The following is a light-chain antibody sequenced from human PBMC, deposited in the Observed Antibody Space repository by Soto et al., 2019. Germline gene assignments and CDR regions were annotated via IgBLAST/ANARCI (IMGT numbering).Light chain of an antibody. V-gene: IGLV2-14*01. J-gene: IGLJ1*01. CDR3: SSYTSSSTYV. Sequence: QSALTQPASVSGSPGQSITISCTGTSSDVGRYNHVSWYQHHPGKAPKLMVYEVSNRPSGVSDRFSGSKSGNTASLTISGLQAEDEADYHCSSYTSSSTYVFGTGTKVTVL. CDR2: EVS. CDR1: SSDVGRYNH.